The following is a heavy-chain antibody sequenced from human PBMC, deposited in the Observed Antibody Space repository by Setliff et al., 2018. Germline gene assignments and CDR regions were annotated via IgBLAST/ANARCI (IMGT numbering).Heavy chain of an antibody. J-gene: IGHJ3*02. Sequence: ASVKVSCKASGYSFTSNDINWVRQATGQGPEWMGWLNPSSGNTGYAPKFQGRVTITRSTSLSTAYMELSSLRSEDTAIYYCARAHSGSDFHDPFDIWGQVTMVTVSS. V-gene: IGHV1-8*03. CDR3: ARAHSGSDFHDPFDI. D-gene: IGHD1-26*01. CDR2: LNPSSGNT. CDR1: GYSFTSND.